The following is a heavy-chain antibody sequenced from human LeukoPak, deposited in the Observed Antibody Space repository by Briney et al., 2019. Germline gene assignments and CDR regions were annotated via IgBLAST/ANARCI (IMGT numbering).Heavy chain of an antibody. CDR3: ASGGYSYDMGNY. Sequence: GGSLRLSCAASGFTFSSYEMNWVRQAPGKGLEWVSYISSSGSTIYYADSVKGRFTISRDNAKNSLYLQMNSLRAEDTAVYYCASGGYSYDMGNYWGQGTLVTVSS. CDR2: ISSSGSTI. V-gene: IGHV3-48*03. J-gene: IGHJ4*02. CDR1: GFTFSSYE. D-gene: IGHD5-18*01.